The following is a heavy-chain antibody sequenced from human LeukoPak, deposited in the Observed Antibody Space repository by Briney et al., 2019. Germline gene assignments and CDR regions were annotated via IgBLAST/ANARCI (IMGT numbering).Heavy chain of an antibody. CDR2: ISSSSSTI. CDR1: GFTLSSYS. Sequence: PGGSLRLSCAASGFTLSSYSMNWVRQAPGKGLEWVSYISSSSSTIYYADSVKGRFTISRDNAKNSLYLQMNSLRAEDTAVYYCASFPSGHPFDYWGQGTLVTVSS. CDR3: ASFPSGHPFDY. J-gene: IGHJ4*02. V-gene: IGHV3-48*01. D-gene: IGHD6-19*01.